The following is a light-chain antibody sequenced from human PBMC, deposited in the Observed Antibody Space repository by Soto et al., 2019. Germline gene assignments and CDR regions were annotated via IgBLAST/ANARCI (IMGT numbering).Light chain of an antibody. V-gene: IGKV3-11*01. CDR3: QHRRNWPLT. J-gene: IGKJ4*01. Sequence: IGLKQSPGALSLTKGERATLSCRASQSVSSYLAWYQQKPGQAPRLLIYDASNRATGIPARFSGSGSGTDFTLTISSLEPEDFAVYYCQHRRNWPLTFGGGT. CDR1: QSVSSY. CDR2: DAS.